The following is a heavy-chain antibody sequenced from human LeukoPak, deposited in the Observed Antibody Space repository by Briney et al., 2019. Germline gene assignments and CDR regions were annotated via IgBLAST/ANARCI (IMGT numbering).Heavy chain of an antibody. CDR3: ARVRSGGYYFDY. D-gene: IGHD1-26*01. CDR1: GGSISRYY. J-gene: IGHJ4*02. V-gene: IGHV4-59*01. CDR2: IYYSGST. Sequence: SETLSLTCTVSGGSISRYYWSWIRQPPGKGLEWIGYIYYSGSTNYNPSLKSRVTISVDTSKNQFSLKLSSVTAADTAVYYCARVRSGGYYFDYWGQGTLVTVSS.